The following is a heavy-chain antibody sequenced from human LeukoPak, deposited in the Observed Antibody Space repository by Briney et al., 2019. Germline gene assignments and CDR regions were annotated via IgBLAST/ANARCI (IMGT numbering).Heavy chain of an antibody. CDR3: ARESPTTVTTSGLGFDP. CDR2: ISSSSSTI. Sequence: GGSLRLSCAASGFTFSSYSMNWVRQAPGKGLEWVSYISSSSSTIYYADSVKGRFTISRDNAKYSLYLQMNSLRAEDTAVYYCARESPTTVTTSGLGFDPWGQGTLVTVSS. J-gene: IGHJ5*02. D-gene: IGHD4-11*01. CDR1: GFTFSSYS. V-gene: IGHV3-48*04.